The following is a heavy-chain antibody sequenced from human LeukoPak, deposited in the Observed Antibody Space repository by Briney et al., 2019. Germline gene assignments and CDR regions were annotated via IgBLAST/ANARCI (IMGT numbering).Heavy chain of an antibody. CDR3: ARIPGIAVAGHKGAFDI. V-gene: IGHV1-2*02. CDR1: GYTFTSYD. CDR2: MNPNSGGT. D-gene: IGHD6-19*01. J-gene: IGHJ3*02. Sequence: ASVKVSCKASGYTFTSYDINWVRQATGQGLEWMGWMNPNSGGTNYAQKFQGRVTMTRDTSISTAYMELSRLRSEDTAVYYCARIPGIAVAGHKGAFDIWGQGTMVTVSS.